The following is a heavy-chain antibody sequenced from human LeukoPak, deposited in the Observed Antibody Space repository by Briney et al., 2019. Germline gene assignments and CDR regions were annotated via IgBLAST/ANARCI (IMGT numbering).Heavy chain of an antibody. V-gene: IGHV3-23*01. D-gene: IGHD3-9*01. Sequence: GGSLRLSCAASGFTFSSYAMSWVRQAPGKGLEWVSAISGSGGSTYYADSAKGRFTISRDNSKNTLYLQMNSLRAEDTAVYYCAKAPDWLSYYYYGMDVWGQGTTVTVSS. CDR2: ISGSGGST. J-gene: IGHJ6*02. CDR3: AKAPDWLSYYYYGMDV. CDR1: GFTFSSYA.